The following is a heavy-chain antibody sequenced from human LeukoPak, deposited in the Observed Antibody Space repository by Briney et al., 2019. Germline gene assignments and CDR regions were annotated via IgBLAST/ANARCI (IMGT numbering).Heavy chain of an antibody. Sequence: GGSLRLSCAASGFTFSDYWMTWVRQAPGKGLEWVANIKPDGSEKYYVDSVKGRFTISRDNAKNSLYLQMNSLRAEDTAVYYCARGVAGATTSSMVFDYWGQGTLVTVSS. D-gene: IGHD1-26*01. CDR3: ARGVAGATTSSMVFDY. V-gene: IGHV3-7*03. CDR1: GFTFSDYW. CDR2: IKPDGSEK. J-gene: IGHJ4*02.